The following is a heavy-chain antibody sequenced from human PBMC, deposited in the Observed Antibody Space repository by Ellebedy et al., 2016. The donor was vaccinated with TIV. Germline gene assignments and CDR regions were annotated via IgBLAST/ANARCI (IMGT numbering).Heavy chain of an antibody. J-gene: IGHJ4*02. Sequence: GESLKISCAASGFTFSNYWMSWVRQAPGKGLEWVANIKQDGSEKYYVDSVKGRFTISRGNAKNSLFLQVSSLRAEDTAVYYCARSGGRYSGYAYWGQGTLVTVSS. D-gene: IGHD5-12*01. CDR2: IKQDGSEK. CDR1: GFTFSNYW. CDR3: ARSGGRYSGYAY. V-gene: IGHV3-7*03.